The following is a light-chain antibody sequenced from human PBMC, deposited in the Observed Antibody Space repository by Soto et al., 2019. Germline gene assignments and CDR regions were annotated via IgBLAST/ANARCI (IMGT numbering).Light chain of an antibody. V-gene: IGKV1-5*03. CDR1: QSISSW. J-gene: IGKJ1*01. CDR3: QQYNSFIWT. CDR2: KAS. Sequence: DIQMTQSPSTLSASVGDRVTIICRASQSISSWLAWYQQKAGKAPKLLISKASNLDSGVPSRFSGSGSGTEFNLPISSLQPEDFATYYCQQYNSFIWTFGQGTKVDIK.